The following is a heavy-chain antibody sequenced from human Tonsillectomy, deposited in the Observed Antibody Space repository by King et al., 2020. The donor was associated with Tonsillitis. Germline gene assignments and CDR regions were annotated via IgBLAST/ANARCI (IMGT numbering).Heavy chain of an antibody. Sequence: QLQESGPGLVKPSGTLSLTCAVSGGSISSDNWWSWVRQPPGKGLEWIGEIYHSGSTNYNPSLKSRVTISVDKSKNQFSLRLTSVTAADTAVYYCARDWGIVRGIVTYNWFDPWGQGTLVTVSS. CDR2: IYHSGST. CDR1: GGSISSDNW. CDR3: ARDWGIVRGIVTYNWFDP. J-gene: IGHJ5*02. V-gene: IGHV4-4*02. D-gene: IGHD3-10*02.